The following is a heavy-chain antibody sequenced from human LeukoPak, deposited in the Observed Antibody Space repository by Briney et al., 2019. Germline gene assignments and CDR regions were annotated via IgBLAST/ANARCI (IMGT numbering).Heavy chain of an antibody. CDR1: GYSFTSYW. Sequence: GESLKISCKGSGYSFTSYWIGWVRQMPGKGLEWMGIIYPGDSDTRYSPSFQGQVTISADKSISTAYLQWSSLKASDTAMYYCARPQSYYDSSGYQFRRVDGAFDIWGQGTMVTVSS. D-gene: IGHD3-22*01. J-gene: IGHJ3*02. V-gene: IGHV5-51*01. CDR2: IYPGDSDT. CDR3: ARPQSYYDSSGYQFRRVDGAFDI.